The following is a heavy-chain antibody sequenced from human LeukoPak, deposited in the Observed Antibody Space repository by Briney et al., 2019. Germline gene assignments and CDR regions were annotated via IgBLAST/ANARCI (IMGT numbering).Heavy chain of an antibody. CDR3: ARHIGLTTRYFDS. CDR2: IYPGDSDT. D-gene: IGHD4/OR15-4a*01. V-gene: IGHV5-51*01. CDR1: GYSFTSYW. Sequence: KPGESLKISCKGSGYSFTSYWIGWVRQMPGKGLEWMGMIYPGDSDTRYSPSFQGHVTISADTSITTAYLQWSGLKASDTAMYYCARHIGLTTRYFDSWGQGTLVTVSS. J-gene: IGHJ4*02.